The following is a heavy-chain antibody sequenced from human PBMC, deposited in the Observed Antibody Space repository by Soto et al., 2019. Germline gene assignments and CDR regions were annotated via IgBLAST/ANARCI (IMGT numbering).Heavy chain of an antibody. V-gene: IGHV1-18*01. D-gene: IGHD1-7*01. CDR2: ISAYNSTT. CDR1: GYTFTTYG. Sequence: QVQLVQSGSEVKKPGASVKVSCKASGYTFTTYGISWVRQAPGQGLEWMGWISAYNSTTNYAQKLQDRVTMTTDTXTSTAYMELRRLRSDDTAGYYWARDSPCAYQLPHDWGQGTLVAVSS. J-gene: IGHJ4*02. CDR3: ARDSPCAYQLPHD.